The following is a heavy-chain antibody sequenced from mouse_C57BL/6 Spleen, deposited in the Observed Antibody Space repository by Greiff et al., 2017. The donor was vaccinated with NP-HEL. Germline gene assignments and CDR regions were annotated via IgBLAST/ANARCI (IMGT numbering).Heavy chain of an antibody. CDR1: GFTFSSYG. J-gene: IGHJ4*01. V-gene: IGHV5-6*01. Sequence: EVKVVESGGDLVKPGGSLKLSCAASGFTFSSYGMSWVRQTPDKRLEWVATISSGGSYTYYPDSVKGRFTISRDNAKNTLYLQMSSLKSEDTAMYYCARQTGTGYYAMDYWGQGTSVTVSS. CDR2: ISSGGSYT. CDR3: ARQTGTGYYAMDY. D-gene: IGHD4-1*01.